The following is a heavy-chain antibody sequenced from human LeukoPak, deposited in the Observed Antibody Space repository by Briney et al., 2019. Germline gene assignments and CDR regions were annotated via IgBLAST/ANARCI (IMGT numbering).Heavy chain of an antibody. D-gene: IGHD5-18*01. CDR1: GGSISSSSYY. Sequence: SETLSLTCTVSGGSISSSSYYWSWIRQPAGKGLEWIGHIYTSGSPNYNPSLRRRVTMSVDTSKNQVSLSLSSVTAADTAVYYCVGYSYGHRFEGYWGHGTLVTVSS. CDR3: VGYSYGHRFEGY. J-gene: IGHJ4*01. V-gene: IGHV4-61*09. CDR2: IYTSGSP.